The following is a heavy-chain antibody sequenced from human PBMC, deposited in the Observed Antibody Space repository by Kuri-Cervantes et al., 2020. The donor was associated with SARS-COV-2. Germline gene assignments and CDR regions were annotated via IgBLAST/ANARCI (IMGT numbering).Heavy chain of an antibody. D-gene: IGHD1-26*01. V-gene: IGHV1-69*13. CDR2: IIPIFGTA. CDR3: ARDWEDYFDY. J-gene: IGHJ4*02. CDR1: RYTFTKYF. Sequence: SVKVSCKASRYTFTKYFTQWVRQAPGQGLEWMGGIIPIFGTANYAQKFQGRVTITADESTSTAYMELSSLRSEDTAVYYCARDWEDYFDYRGQGTLVTVSS.